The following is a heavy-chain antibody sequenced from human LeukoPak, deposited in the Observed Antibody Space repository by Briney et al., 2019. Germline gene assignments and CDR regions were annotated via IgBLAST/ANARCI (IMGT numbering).Heavy chain of an antibody. CDR1: GFTFSSYS. CDR2: ISSSSSYI. CDR3: ARDLIAARDY. V-gene: IGHV3-21*01. Sequence: GGSLRLSCAASGFTFSSYSMNWVRQAPGKGLEWVSSISSSSSYIYYADSVKGRFTISGDNAKNSLYLQMNSLRAEDTAVYYCARDLIAARDYWGQGTLVTVSS. D-gene: IGHD6-6*01. J-gene: IGHJ4*02.